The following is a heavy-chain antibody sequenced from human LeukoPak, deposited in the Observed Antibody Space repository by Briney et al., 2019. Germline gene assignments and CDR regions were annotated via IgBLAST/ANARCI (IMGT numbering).Heavy chain of an antibody. CDR2: IYPGDSDT. CDR3: ARLWFGEPSGYLDY. V-gene: IGHV5-51*01. J-gene: IGHJ4*02. D-gene: IGHD3-10*01. CDR1: GYSFSNYW. Sequence: GESLKISCKGSGYSFSNYWIGWVRQMPGKGLEWMGLIYPGDSDTRYSPSFRGQVAISADKSISTAYLQWSRLRASDTAMYYCARLWFGEPSGYLDYWGQGALVTVSS.